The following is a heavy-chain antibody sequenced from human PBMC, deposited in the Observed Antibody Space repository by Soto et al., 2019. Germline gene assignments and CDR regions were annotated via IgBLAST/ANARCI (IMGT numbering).Heavy chain of an antibody. D-gene: IGHD2-2*01. Sequence: PSETLSLTCTVSGGSISSSSYYWGWIRQPPGKGLEWIGSIYYSGSTYYNPSLKSRVTISVDMSKNQFSLKLSSVTAADTAVYYCARQVSRRDIVVVPAANNWFDPWGQGTLVTVSS. J-gene: IGHJ5*02. V-gene: IGHV4-39*01. CDR2: IYYSGST. CDR1: GGSISSSSYY. CDR3: ARQVSRRDIVVVPAANNWFDP.